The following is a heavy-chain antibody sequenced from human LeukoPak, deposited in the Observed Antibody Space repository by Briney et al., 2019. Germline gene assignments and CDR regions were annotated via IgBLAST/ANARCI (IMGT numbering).Heavy chain of an antibody. J-gene: IGHJ1*01. CDR2: IKQDGSEK. Sequence: GGSLRLSCAASGFNFSSYWMSWVRQAPGKGLEWVANIKQDGSEKYYVDSVKGRFTISRDNAKNSLYLQMNSLRAEDTAVYYCARDDFGELFSQHWGQGTLVTVSS. CDR3: ARDDFGELFSQH. D-gene: IGHD3-10*01. V-gene: IGHV3-7*01. CDR1: GFNFSSYW.